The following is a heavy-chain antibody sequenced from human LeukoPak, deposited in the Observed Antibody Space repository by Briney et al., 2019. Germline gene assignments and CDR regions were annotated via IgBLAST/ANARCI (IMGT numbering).Heavy chain of an antibody. CDR2: IIPIFGTA. J-gene: IGHJ4*02. D-gene: IGHD2-15*01. V-gene: IGHV1-69*05. CDR3: ARGLYCSGGSCYLVDY. CDR1: GGTFSSYA. Sequence: SVKVSCKASGGTFSSYAISWVRQAPGQGLEWMGGIIPIFGTANYAQKFQGRVTMTRDTSTSTVYMELSSLRSEDTAVYYCARGLYCSGGSCYLVDYWGQGTLVTVSS.